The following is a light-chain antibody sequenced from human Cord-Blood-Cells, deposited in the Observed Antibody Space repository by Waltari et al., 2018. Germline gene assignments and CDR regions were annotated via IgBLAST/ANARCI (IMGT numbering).Light chain of an antibody. Sequence: EIVMTQSPAKLSLCPGARDPLSCVASQIVSSSYLAWYQQKPGLVPRLLIYDASSSAPGIPDRFSVSGSGTDFTLTISRLEPEDFAVHYCQQYGSSPPITFGQGTRLEIK. CDR2: DAS. CDR3: QQYGSSPPIT. V-gene: IGKV3D-20*01. J-gene: IGKJ5*01. CDR1: QIVSSSY.